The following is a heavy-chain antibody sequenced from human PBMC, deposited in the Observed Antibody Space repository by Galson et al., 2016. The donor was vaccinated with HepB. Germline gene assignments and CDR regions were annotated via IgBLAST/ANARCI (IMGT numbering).Heavy chain of an antibody. CDR3: ASYGYGTYHYGTDV. CDR2: INTGTGNT. D-gene: IGHD5-18*01. J-gene: IGHJ6*02. V-gene: IGHV1-3*04. Sequence: SVKVSCKASKYTFTSYSMHWVRQAPGQRLEWMGWINTGTGNTNYSQKFQYRVTITRDTSASTAYMELSSLRSEDTAVYYCASYGYGTYHYGTDVWGQGTTVTVSS. CDR1: KYTFTSYS.